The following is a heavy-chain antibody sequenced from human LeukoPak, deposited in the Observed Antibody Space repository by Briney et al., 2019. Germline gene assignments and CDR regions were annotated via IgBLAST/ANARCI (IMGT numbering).Heavy chain of an antibody. CDR2: IYYSGST. V-gene: IGHV4-59*01. D-gene: IGHD5-24*01. CDR3: ARGATISVAFDI. J-gene: IGHJ3*02. Sequence: SETLSLTCTVSGVSISSYYWSWIRQPPGKGLEWIGYIYYSGSTNYNPSLKSRVTISVDTSKNQFSLKLGSVTAADTAVYYCARGATISVAFDIWGQGTMVTISS. CDR1: GVSISSYY.